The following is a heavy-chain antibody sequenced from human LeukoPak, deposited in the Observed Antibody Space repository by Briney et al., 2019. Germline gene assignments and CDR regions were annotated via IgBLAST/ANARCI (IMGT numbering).Heavy chain of an antibody. D-gene: IGHD6-13*01. V-gene: IGHV3-30*18. Sequence: PGRSLRLSCAASGFTFSSYGMHWVRQAPGKGLEWVAVISYDGSNKYYADSVKGRFTISRDNSKNTLYLQMNSLRAEDTAVYYCAKDEKIGSSWKDYYGMDVWGKGTTVTVSS. CDR1: GFTFSSYG. CDR2: ISYDGSNK. J-gene: IGHJ6*04. CDR3: AKDEKIGSSWKDYYGMDV.